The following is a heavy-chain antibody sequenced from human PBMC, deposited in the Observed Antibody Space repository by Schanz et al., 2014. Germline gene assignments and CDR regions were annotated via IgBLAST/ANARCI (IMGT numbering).Heavy chain of an antibody. V-gene: IGHV1-24*01. CDR3: ATETSRTWFYNGVDV. J-gene: IGHJ6*02. Sequence: QVQLVQSGAEVKKPGASVKVSCKASGYTFTSYYMHWVRQAPGRGLEWMGGFHHEDGDTVYAQKFQGRVIMTEDTSTDTAYVELSRLTSEDTDVYYCATETSRTWFYNGVDVWGQGTTVTVSS. CDR2: FHHEDGDT. CDR1: GYTFTSYY. D-gene: IGHD2-2*01.